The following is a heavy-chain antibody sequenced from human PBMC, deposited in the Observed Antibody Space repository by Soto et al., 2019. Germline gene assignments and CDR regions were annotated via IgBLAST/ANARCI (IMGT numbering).Heavy chain of an antibody. CDR2: SSNSGSFT. D-gene: IGHD3-9*01. CDR3: VRSGDNYNILDY. V-gene: IGHV3-11*06. Sequence: GGSLRLSCAASGFTFSDHYMSWIRQAPGKGLEWIGYSSNSGSFTRYADSVKGRFSISRDNAKNSLYLQMNSLRGDDTAIYYCVRSGDNYNILDYWGQGTPVTVSS. CDR1: GFTFSDHY. J-gene: IGHJ4*02.